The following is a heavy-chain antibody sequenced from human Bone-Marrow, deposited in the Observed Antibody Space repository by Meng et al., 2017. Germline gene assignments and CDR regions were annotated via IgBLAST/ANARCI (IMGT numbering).Heavy chain of an antibody. D-gene: IGHD6-13*01. V-gene: IGHV3-30*01. Sequence: GGSLRLSCAASGFTFSNYAMHWVRQAPGKGLEWVAVISYDGSNKYYADSVKGRFTISRDNSKNTLYLQMNSLRAEDTAVYYCARGIPGIAAAGPEYYYYYGMDVWGQGTTVTVSS. CDR1: GFTFSNYA. CDR2: ISYDGSNK. CDR3: ARGIPGIAAAGPEYYYYYGMDV. J-gene: IGHJ6*02.